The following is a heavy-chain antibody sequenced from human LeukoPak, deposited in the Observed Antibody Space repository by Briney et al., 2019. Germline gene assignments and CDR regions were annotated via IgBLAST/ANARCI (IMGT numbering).Heavy chain of an antibody. D-gene: IGHD2-2*01. Sequence: PGGSLRLSCAASGFTFSSYSMNWVRQAPGKGLEWVSSISSSSSYIYYADSVKGRFTISRDNAKNSLYLQMNSLRAEDTAVYYCARDEYCSSTSCSTGASFDYWGQGTLVTVSS. V-gene: IGHV3-21*01. CDR1: GFTFSSYS. CDR3: ARDEYCSSTSCSTGASFDY. CDR2: ISSSSSYI. J-gene: IGHJ4*02.